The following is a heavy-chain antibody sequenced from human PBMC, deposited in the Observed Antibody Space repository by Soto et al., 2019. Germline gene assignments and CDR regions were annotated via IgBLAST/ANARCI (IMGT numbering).Heavy chain of an antibody. D-gene: IGHD5-18*01. CDR1: GGSVSSGSYY. V-gene: IGHV4-61*01. CDR2: IYYSGST. J-gene: IGHJ4*02. CDR3: ASARGYSYGYYFDY. Sequence: SETLSLTCTVSGGSVSSGSYYWSWIRQPPGKGLEWIGYIYYSGSTNYNPSLKSRVTISVDTSKNRFSLKLSSVTAADTAVYYCASARGYSYGYYFDYWGQGTLVTVSS.